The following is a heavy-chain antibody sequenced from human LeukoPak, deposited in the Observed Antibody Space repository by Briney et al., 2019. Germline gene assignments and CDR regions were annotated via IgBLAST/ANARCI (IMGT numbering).Heavy chain of an antibody. D-gene: IGHD5-18*01. V-gene: IGHV4-59*01. CDR2: MYHSGTS. CDR1: GGSMTTNY. J-gene: IGHJ3*01. Sequence: PSETLSLTCSVSGGSMTTNYFNWIRQSPGKGLEWIGYMYHSGTSDYNPSLQSRVTISVDTSNNKVSLNLSSVTTADTAAYYCATTRGYSTNDAFDVWGQGTQVTVSS. CDR3: ATTRGYSTNDAFDV.